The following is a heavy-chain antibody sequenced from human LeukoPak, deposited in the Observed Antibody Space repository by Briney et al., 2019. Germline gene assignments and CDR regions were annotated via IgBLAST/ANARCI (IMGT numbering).Heavy chain of an antibody. Sequence: GGSLRLSCATSGFTFSSYWMTWVRQAPGKGLAWVANIIEGGDVKYYVDSVKGRFTISRDNTKNSLYLQMTSLRADDTAVYYCARVGKNGWDFDHWGQGTLVTVSS. CDR1: GFTFSSYW. V-gene: IGHV3-7*01. J-gene: IGHJ4*02. CDR3: ARVGKNGWDFDH. D-gene: IGHD6-19*01. CDR2: IIEGGDVK.